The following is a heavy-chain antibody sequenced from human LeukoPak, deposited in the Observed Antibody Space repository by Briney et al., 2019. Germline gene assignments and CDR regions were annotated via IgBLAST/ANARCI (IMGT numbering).Heavy chain of an antibody. V-gene: IGHV3-33*01. CDR1: GFTFSSYA. D-gene: IGHD6-13*01. J-gene: IGHJ4*02. CDR3: ARDRGTVAAWYYFDY. CDR2: TWYDGSNK. Sequence: GRSLRLSCAASGFTFSSYAMHWVRQAPGRGLEWVATTWYDGSNKNYADSVKGRFTISRDNSKNTLYLQMNSLRAEDTAVYYCARDRGTVAAWYYFDYRGQGTLVTVSS.